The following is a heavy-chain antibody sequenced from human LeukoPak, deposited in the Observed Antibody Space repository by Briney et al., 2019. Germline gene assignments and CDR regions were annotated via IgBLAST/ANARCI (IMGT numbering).Heavy chain of an antibody. CDR2: IKSKTDNGTA. V-gene: IGHV3-15*01. J-gene: IGHJ4*02. Sequence: GGSLRLSCAASGFTFSNAWMSWVRQVPGKGLEWIGRIKSKTDNGTADYAAPVKGRFSISRDDLKNTLYLQINSLKNEDTAVYYCSTILHWGQGALVTVSS. D-gene: IGHD2-15*01. CDR1: GFTFSNAW. CDR3: STILH.